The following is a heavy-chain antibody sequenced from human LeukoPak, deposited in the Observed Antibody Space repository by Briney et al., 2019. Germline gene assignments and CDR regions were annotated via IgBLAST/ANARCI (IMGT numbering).Heavy chain of an antibody. V-gene: IGHV4-34*01. CDR1: GGSFSGYY. CDR2: INHSGST. CDR3: ARGPRRVTYFDY. J-gene: IGHJ4*02. Sequence: PSETLSLTCAVSGGSFSGYYWSWIRQPPGKGLEWIGEINHSGSTNYNPSLKSRVTISVDTSKNQFSLKLSSVTAADTAVYYCARGPRRVTYFDYWGQGTLVTVSS.